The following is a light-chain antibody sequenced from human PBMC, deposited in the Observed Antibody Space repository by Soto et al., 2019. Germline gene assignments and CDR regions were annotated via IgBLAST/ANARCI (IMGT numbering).Light chain of an antibody. CDR2: EVS. Sequence: QSALTQPASVSGSPGQSITISCTGTSSDIGGYNFVSWYQHHPGRAPKLMIYEVSNRPSGVSNRFPGSKSGDTASLTISGLQPEDEADYYCTSYRTTPPLLYVFRTGTKLPVL. J-gene: IGLJ1*01. CDR1: SSDIGGYNF. V-gene: IGLV2-14*01. CDR3: TSYRTTPPLLYV.